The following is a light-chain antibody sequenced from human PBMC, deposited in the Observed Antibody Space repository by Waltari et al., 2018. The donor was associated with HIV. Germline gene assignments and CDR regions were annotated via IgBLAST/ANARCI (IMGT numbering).Light chain of an antibody. CDR1: QKISNY. Sequence: DIQMTQSPSSLSASVGDRVTITCRASQKISNYLNWYQQKPGKAPRLLIYAASTLQSGVPPRFSGSGSGTDFTLTISSLLPEYLATYFCQQSYSTSYSFGQGTKLQIK. V-gene: IGKV1-39*01. CDR2: AAS. CDR3: QQSYSTSYS. J-gene: IGKJ2*03.